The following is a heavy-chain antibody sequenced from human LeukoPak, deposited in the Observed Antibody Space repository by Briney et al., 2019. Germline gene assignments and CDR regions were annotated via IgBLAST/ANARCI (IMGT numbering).Heavy chain of an antibody. V-gene: IGHV3-7*01. J-gene: IGHJ3*02. CDR2: IKQDGSEQ. CDR3: ARDMKGPLAAFDI. D-gene: IGHD3-3*02. CDR1: GFTFSNYW. Sequence: PGGSLRLSCAASGFTFSNYWMTWVRQAPGKGLEWVANIKQDGSEQYYVDSVKGRFTISRDNAKNSLYLQMNSLRAEDTAVYYCARDMKGPLAAFDIWGQGTMVTVSS.